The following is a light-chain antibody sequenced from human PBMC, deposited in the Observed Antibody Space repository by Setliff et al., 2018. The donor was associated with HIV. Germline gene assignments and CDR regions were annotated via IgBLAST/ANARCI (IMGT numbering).Light chain of an antibody. CDR1: SSDVGTYNY. V-gene: IGLV2-14*03. Sequence: QSALTQPASVSGSPGQSITISCTGTSSDVGTYNYVSWYQQHPGKAPKLMIYDVSKRSSGVSDRFSGSKSGNTASLTISGLQAEDEADYYCTSYTSSDIYVFATGTKVTVL. CDR3: TSYTSSDIYV. J-gene: IGLJ1*01. CDR2: DVS.